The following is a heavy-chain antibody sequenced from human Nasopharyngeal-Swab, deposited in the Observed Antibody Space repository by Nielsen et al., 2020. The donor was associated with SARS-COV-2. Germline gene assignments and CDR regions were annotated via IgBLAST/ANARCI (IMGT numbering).Heavy chain of an antibody. J-gene: IGHJ4*02. CDR2: ISYDGSNK. CDR3: AHGELYFDY. D-gene: IGHD1-7*01. Sequence: GGSLRLSCAASGFTFSSSGMDWVRQAPGKGLEWVAVISYDGSNKYYADSVKGRFTISRDNSKNTLYLQMNSLRAEDTAVYYCAHGELYFDYWGQGTLVTVSS. CDR1: GFTFSSSG. V-gene: IGHV3-30*03.